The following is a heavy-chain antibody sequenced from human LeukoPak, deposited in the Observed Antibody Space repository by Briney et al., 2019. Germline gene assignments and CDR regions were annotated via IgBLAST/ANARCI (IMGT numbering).Heavy chain of an antibody. J-gene: IGHJ6*03. V-gene: IGHV3-48*03. CDR1: GFTFSSYE. Sequence: PGGSLRLSCAASGFTFSSYEFNWVRQAPGKRLEWVSYISSRGSTFYYADSVKGRFTISRDNAKNSLYLQMNSLRAEDTAVYYCARSFSDFWNGYHYYYYYYMDVWGKGTTVTVSS. D-gene: IGHD3-3*01. CDR2: ISSRGSTF. CDR3: ARSFSDFWNGYHYYYYYYMDV.